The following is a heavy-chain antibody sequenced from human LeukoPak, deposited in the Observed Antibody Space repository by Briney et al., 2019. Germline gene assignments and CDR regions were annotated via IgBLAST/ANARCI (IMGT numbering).Heavy chain of an antibody. J-gene: IGHJ3*02. D-gene: IGHD3-3*02. Sequence: SLRLSCTASGFNFDDHVMHWVRQAPGQGLEWVSGITSNSDNSGYGDSVKGRFTISRDNAKNSLYLQMNSLRVEDSAFYYCALLATTSAFDIWGQGTMVTVSS. CDR1: GFNFDDHV. V-gene: IGHV3-9*01. CDR3: ALLATTSAFDI. CDR2: ITSNSDNS.